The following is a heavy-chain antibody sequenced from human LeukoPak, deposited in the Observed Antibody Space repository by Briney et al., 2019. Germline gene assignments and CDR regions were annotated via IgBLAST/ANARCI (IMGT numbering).Heavy chain of an antibody. D-gene: IGHD2-15*01. J-gene: IGHJ4*02. CDR2: IKQDGSEK. V-gene: IGHV3-7*01. CDR1: GFTFSSYW. Sequence: GGSLRLSCAASGFTFSSYWMSWVRQAPGKGLEWVANIKQDGSEKYYVVSVKGRFTISRDNAKNSLYLQMDSLRAEDTAVYYCARDPYCSGGSCYATFDYWGQGTLVTVSS. CDR3: ARDPYCSGGSCYATFDY.